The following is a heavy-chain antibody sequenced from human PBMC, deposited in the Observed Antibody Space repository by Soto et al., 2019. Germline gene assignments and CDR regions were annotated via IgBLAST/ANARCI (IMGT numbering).Heavy chain of an antibody. CDR3: ARDLISSTYYYYGMDF. Sequence: GGSLRLSCAASGFTFSSYSMNWVRQAPGKGLEWVSSISSSSSYIYYADSVKGRFTISRDNAKNSLYLQMNSLRAEDTAVYYCARDLISSTYYYYGMDFWGQGTTVTVSS. CDR2: ISSSSSYI. CDR1: GFTFSSYS. V-gene: IGHV3-21*01. J-gene: IGHJ6*02. D-gene: IGHD2-2*01.